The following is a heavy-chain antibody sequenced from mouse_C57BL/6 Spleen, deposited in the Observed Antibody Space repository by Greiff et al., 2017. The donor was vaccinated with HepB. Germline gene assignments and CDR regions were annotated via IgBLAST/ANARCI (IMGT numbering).Heavy chain of an antibody. J-gene: IGHJ2*01. CDR3: AREYYGSSFGD. CDR2: IYPGDGDT. CDR1: GYAFSSSW. V-gene: IGHV1-82*01. D-gene: IGHD1-1*01. Sequence: QVQLKESGPELVKPGASVKISCKASGYAFSSSWMNWVKQRPGKGLEWIGRIYPGDGDTNYNGKFKGKATLTADKSSSTAYMQLSSLTSEDSAVYFCAREYYGSSFGDWGQGTTLTVSS.